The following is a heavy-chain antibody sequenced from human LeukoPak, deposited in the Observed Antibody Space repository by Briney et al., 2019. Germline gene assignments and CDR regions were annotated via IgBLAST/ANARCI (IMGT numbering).Heavy chain of an antibody. CDR2: MSGNGDRT. Sequence: GGSLRLSCAASGFTFSNYAMNWVRQTPGRGLEWVSGMSGNGDRTDYADSVKGRLTIFRDNSKNTLYLQMNSLRAEDTAVYYCAKGSSLGIFGIAPNWFDPWGQGTLVTVSS. D-gene: IGHD3-3*01. J-gene: IGHJ5*02. CDR1: GFTFSNYA. V-gene: IGHV3-23*01. CDR3: AKGSSLGIFGIAPNWFDP.